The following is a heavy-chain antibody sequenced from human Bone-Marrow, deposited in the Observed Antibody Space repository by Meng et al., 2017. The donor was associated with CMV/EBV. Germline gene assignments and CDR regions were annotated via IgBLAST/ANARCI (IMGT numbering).Heavy chain of an antibody. CDR3: AREAFPIFGVVIGNWFDP. V-gene: IGHV1-18*01. CDR2: ISAYNGNT. CDR1: GGTFSSYA. Sequence: ASVKVSCKASGGTFSSYAISWVRQAPGQGLEWMGWISAYNGNTNYAQKLQGRVTMTTDTSTSTAYMELRSLRSDDTAVYYCAREAFPIFGVVIGNWFDPWGKGTLVTVSS. J-gene: IGHJ5*02. D-gene: IGHD3-3*01.